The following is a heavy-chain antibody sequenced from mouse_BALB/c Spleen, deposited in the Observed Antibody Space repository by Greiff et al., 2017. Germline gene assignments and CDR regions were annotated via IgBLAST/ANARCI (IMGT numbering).Heavy chain of an antibody. CDR3: ALNYVNYYAMDY. V-gene: IGHV3-2*02. CDR1: GYSITSDYA. D-gene: IGHD2-1*01. CDR2: ISYSGST. Sequence: EVQLQQSGPGLVKPSQSLSLTCTVTGYSITSDYAWNWIRQFPGNKLEWMGYISYSGSTSYNPSLKSRISITRDTSKNQFFLQLNSVTTEDTATYYCALNYVNYYAMDYWGQGTSVTVSS. J-gene: IGHJ4*01.